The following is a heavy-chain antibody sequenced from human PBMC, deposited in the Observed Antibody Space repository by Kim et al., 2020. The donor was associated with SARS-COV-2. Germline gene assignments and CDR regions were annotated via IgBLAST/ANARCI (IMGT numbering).Heavy chain of an antibody. Sequence: SPSFQGQVTISADKSISTAYRQWSSLKASDTAMYYCARAYGSGSYYYFDYWGQGTLVTVSS. J-gene: IGHJ4*02. V-gene: IGHV5-51*01. CDR3: ARAYGSGSYYYFDY. D-gene: IGHD3-10*01.